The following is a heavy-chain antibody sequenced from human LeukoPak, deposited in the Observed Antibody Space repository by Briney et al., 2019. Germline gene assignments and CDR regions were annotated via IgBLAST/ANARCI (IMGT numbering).Heavy chain of an antibody. Sequence: ASVKVSCKASGYTFNGYYINWVRQAPGQSLERMGWINPNSGATKFAEKFQGRLTLTRDTSVNTAYMELNSLTSDDTAVYFCARDRQYGSSWRRTSFDPWGQGTLVTVSS. CDR1: GYTFNGYY. V-gene: IGHV1-2*02. CDR3: ARDRQYGSSWRRTSFDP. D-gene: IGHD6-13*01. CDR2: INPNSGAT. J-gene: IGHJ5*02.